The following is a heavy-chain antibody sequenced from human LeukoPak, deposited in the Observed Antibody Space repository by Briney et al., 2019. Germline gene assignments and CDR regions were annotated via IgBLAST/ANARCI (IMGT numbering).Heavy chain of an antibody. Sequence: SETLSLTCTVSGGSISSSSYYWGWIRQPPGKGLEWIGSIYYSGSTYYNPSLKSRVTISVDTPKNQFSLKLSPVTAADTAVYYCARRIRRDGYNGPFDYWGQGTLVTVSS. CDR2: IYYSGST. V-gene: IGHV4-39*01. J-gene: IGHJ4*02. D-gene: IGHD5-24*01. CDR3: ARRIRRDGYNGPFDY. CDR1: GGSISSSSYY.